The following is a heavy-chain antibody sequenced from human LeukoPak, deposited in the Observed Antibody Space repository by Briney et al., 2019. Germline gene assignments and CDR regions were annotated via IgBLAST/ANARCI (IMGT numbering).Heavy chain of an antibody. Sequence: PGGSLRLSCAASGFTFSHFWMSWVRQAPGKGLEWVAYIKKTGSETYYVDSVKGRFTITRDNTRNSLFLQMYSLRAEDTAVYFCAREDGYCSGGNCYSYFDYWGQGTLVTVSS. D-gene: IGHD2-15*01. J-gene: IGHJ4*02. V-gene: IGHV3-7*01. CDR3: AREDGYCSGGNCYSYFDY. CDR2: IKKTGSET. CDR1: GFTFSHFW.